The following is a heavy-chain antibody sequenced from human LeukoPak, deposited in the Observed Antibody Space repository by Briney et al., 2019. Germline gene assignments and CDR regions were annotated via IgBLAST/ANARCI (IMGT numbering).Heavy chain of an antibody. Sequence: GGSLRLSCAASGFTFSSYGMHWVRQAPGKGLEWVAVISYDGSNKYYADSVKGRFTISRDNSKNTLYLQMNSLRAEDTAVYYCAKDELWFGELLFQTSNFDYWGQGTLVTVSS. CDR2: ISYDGSNK. CDR3: AKDELWFGELLFQTSNFDY. V-gene: IGHV3-30*18. CDR1: GFTFSSYG. J-gene: IGHJ4*02. D-gene: IGHD3-10*01.